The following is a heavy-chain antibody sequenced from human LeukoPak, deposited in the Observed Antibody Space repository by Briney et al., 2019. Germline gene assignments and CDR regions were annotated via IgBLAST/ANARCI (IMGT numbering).Heavy chain of an antibody. V-gene: IGHV3-43*01. Sequence: GGSLRLSCATSGFNFDRYTIHWVRQAPGKGLEWVSLAGWAGGTTYYSDSVRGRFTISRDSGKDSVYLQMNSLATDDTAFYFCAKELDTMFFDYWGQGALVTVSS. J-gene: IGHJ4*02. CDR2: AGWAGGTT. CDR1: GFNFDRYT. D-gene: IGHD3-10*02. CDR3: AKELDTMFFDY.